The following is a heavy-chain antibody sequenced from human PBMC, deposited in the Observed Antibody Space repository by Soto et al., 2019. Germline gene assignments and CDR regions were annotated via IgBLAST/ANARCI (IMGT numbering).Heavy chain of an antibody. Sequence: VGSLRLSCAASGFTVISYSMNWVRQAPGKGLEWVSSFSSSPSYIYYADSVKGRFTVSRDNAKNSLYLQMNSLRAEDTAVYYCARGNADYFDSSGYFDYWGQGTLVTVSS. CDR3: ARGNADYFDSSGYFDY. D-gene: IGHD3-22*01. CDR2: FSSSPSYI. CDR1: GFTVISYS. J-gene: IGHJ4*02. V-gene: IGHV3-21*01.